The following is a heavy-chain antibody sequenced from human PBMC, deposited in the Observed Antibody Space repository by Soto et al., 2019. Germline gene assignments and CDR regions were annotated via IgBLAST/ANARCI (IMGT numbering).Heavy chain of an antibody. Sequence: EVQLLESGGGLVQRGGYLTLSCAASGFTFSTYWMSWIRQARGKGLERVANITQFVSEKYSVDSVKGGFTISRDNDKNSVYLQMTSLRAEDTAVYYCAREWSLPLAVFDYWGQGALVTVSS. CDR3: AREWSLPLAVFDY. J-gene: IGHJ4*02. CDR2: ITQFVSEK. V-gene: IGHV3-7*03. D-gene: IGHD3-3*01. CDR1: GFTFSTYW.